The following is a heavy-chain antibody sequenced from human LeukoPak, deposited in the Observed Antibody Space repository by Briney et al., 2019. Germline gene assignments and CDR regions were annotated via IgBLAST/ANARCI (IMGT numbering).Heavy chain of an antibody. CDR3: VRGSISYWGVDY. CDR2: ISGSGGRT. V-gene: IGHV3-23*01. D-gene: IGHD6-13*01. J-gene: IGHJ4*02. CDR1: GFTFSIYA. Sequence: GGSLRLSCAASGFTFSIYAMSWARQAPGKGLEWVSVISGSGGRTYYADSVKGRFTISRDNAKNTLYLQMNSLRAEDTAVYYCVRGSISYWGVDYWGQGTLVTVSS.